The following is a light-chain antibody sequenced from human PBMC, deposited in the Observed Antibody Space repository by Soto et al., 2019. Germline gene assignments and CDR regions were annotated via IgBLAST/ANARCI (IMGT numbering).Light chain of an antibody. CDR3: QQRSNWPPIT. V-gene: IGKV3-11*01. CDR2: DIS. CDR1: QSVAGS. J-gene: IGKJ5*01. Sequence: EFVLTQSPATLSLSPGERAILSCRASQSVAGSLAWYQQKPGQAPRLLIYDISTRAAAIPARFSGSGSGTDFTLTISSLEPEDFAVYYCQQRSNWPPITFGQGTRLEIK.